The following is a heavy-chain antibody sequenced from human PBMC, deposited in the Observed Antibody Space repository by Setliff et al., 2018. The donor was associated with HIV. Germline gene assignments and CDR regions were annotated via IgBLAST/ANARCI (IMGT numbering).Heavy chain of an antibody. V-gene: IGHV4-59*01. Sequence: SETLSLTCTVSGGSISSYYWSWIRQPPGKGLEWIGYIYYTGTTNYNPSLKSRVTISIDTTKNQFSLKLNSVTAADTAVYYCAREWRQHTGDDAFDIWGQGTMVTVSS. CDR3: AREWRQHTGDDAFDI. D-gene: IGHD7-27*01. J-gene: IGHJ3*02. CDR1: GGSISSYY. CDR2: IYYTGTT.